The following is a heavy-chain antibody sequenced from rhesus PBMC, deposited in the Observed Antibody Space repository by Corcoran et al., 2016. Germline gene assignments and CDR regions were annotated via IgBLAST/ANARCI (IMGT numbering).Heavy chain of an antibody. CDR2: SDGKSANN. Sequence: QVTLQPWGEGLVKPSETLSLTCAGYGGSISGYYYWRWIRQPPGKGLEGIGNSDGKSANNNHNPTPKNRVTISKDTSKNPFYLKLSSVTAADTAVYYCSRDRAILYTRNSLDVWGRGVLVTVSS. CDR3: SRDRAILYTRNSLDV. J-gene: IGHJ5-2*02. D-gene: IGHD2-15*01. CDR1: GGSISGYYY. V-gene: IGHV4-73*01.